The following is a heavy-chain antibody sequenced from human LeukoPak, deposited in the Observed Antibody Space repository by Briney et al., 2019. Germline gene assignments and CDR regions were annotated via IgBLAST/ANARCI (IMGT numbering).Heavy chain of an antibody. V-gene: IGHV4-61*02. CDR3: ARGSRLRAGYYFDY. Sequence: PSETLSLTCTVSGDSISSGDYYWSWIRQPAGKGLEWIGRISSSGSTNYNPSLKSRVTISVDTSKNQFSLKLSSVTAADTAVYYCARGSRLRAGYYFDYWGQGTLVTVSS. D-gene: IGHD2-21*01. CDR2: ISSSGST. J-gene: IGHJ4*02. CDR1: GDSISSGDYY.